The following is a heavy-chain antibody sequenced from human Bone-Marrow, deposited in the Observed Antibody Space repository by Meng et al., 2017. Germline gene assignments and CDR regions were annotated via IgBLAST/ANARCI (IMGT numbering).Heavy chain of an antibody. J-gene: IGHJ3*02. CDR3: ARGYYYQIGAFDI. Sequence: GGSLRLSCAASGFTFSSYAMHWVRQAPGKGLEYASAISSNGGSTYYANSVKGRFTISRDNSKNTLYLQMGSLRAEDMAVYYCARGYYYQIGAFDIWGQGTMVTVSS. CDR1: GFTFSSYA. V-gene: IGHV3-64*01. CDR2: ISSNGGST. D-gene: IGHD3-22*01.